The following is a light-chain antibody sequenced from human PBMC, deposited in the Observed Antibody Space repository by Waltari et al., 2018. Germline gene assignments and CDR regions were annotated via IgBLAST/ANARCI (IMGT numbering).Light chain of an antibody. CDR3: QQYYSSPIT. CDR2: WTS. Sequence: DIVMTQSLDSLAVSLGERVTINCKSSQSISYSSNNKNYLAWYQQKPGQPPKLLFYWTSTRGSGVPDRFSGSGSGTDFTLTISSLQAEDVAVYYCQQYYSSPITFGQGTRLEIK. CDR1: QSISYSSNNKNY. J-gene: IGKJ5*01. V-gene: IGKV4-1*01.